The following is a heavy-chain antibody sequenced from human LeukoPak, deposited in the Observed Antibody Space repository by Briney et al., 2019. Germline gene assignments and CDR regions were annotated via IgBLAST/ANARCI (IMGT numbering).Heavy chain of an antibody. D-gene: IGHD3-10*01. CDR2: ISYDGSNK. Sequence: PGRSLRLSCAASGFTFSSYGMHWVRQAPGKGLEWVAVISYDGSNKYYADSVKGRFTISRDNSKNTLYLQMNSLRAEDTAVYYCAKVVSYYGSGSYYSGNLGFDYWGQGTLVTVSS. V-gene: IGHV3-30*18. CDR3: AKVVSYYGSGSYYSGNLGFDY. J-gene: IGHJ4*02. CDR1: GFTFSSYG.